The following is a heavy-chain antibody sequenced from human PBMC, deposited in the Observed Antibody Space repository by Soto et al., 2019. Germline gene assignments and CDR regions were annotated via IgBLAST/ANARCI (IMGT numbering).Heavy chain of an antibody. CDR1: GYTFTSYG. J-gene: IGHJ3*01. CDR2: ISAYNGNT. CDR3: ARRTYYFFCSSCYSPDAFDF. D-gene: IGHD2-2*01. V-gene: IGHV1-18*01. Sequence: RASVKVSCKASGYTFTSYGISWVRQAPGQGLEWMGWISAYNGNTNYAQKLQGRVTMTTDTSTSTAYMELRSLRSDDTAVYYCARRTYYFFCSSCYSPDAFDFWGQGTLVTVSS.